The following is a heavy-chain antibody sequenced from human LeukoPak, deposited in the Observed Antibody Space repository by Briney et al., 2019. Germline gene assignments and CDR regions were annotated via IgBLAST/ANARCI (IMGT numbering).Heavy chain of an antibody. V-gene: IGHV4-59*12. CDR3: ARGTLEGEWLLYYYYGMDV. CDR1: GGSISSYY. D-gene: IGHD3-3*01. CDR2: IYYSGST. J-gene: IGHJ6*02. Sequence: SSETLSLTCTVSGGSISSYYWSWIRQPPGKGLEWIGYIYYSGSTYYNPSLKSRVTTSVDTSKNQFSLKLSSVTAADTAVYYCARGTLEGEWLLYYYYGMDVWGQGTTVTVSS.